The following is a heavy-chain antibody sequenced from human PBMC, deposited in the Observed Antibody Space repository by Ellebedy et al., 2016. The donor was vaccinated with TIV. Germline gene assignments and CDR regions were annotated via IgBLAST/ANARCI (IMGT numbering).Heavy chain of an antibody. V-gene: IGHV3-23*01. J-gene: IGHJ5*02. CDR1: GFTFSSYA. CDR2: ISGNGGAT. Sequence: GESLKISCAASGFTFSSYAMNWVRQAPGKGLQWVSTISGNGGATYYADAVKGRFTISRDNAKNSLYLQMNSLRTEDTAVYYCARDEAWGRGTLVTVSS. CDR3: ARDEA.